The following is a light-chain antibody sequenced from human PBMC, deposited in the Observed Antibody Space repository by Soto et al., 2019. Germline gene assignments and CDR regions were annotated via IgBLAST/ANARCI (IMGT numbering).Light chain of an antibody. V-gene: IGLV2-14*01. CDR2: EVS. Sequence: QAVVTQPASVSGSPGQSITISCTGTSGDIGSYDYVSWYQQPPGKAPKLILYEVSNRPSGISNRFSGSKSGNTASLTISGLQAEDEAEYYCCSYAGTMSYVFGTGTKLTVL. CDR3: CSYAGTMSYV. CDR1: SGDIGSYDY. J-gene: IGLJ1*01.